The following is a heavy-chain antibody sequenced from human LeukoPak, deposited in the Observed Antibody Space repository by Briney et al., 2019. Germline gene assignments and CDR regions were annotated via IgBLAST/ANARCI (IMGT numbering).Heavy chain of an antibody. V-gene: IGHV1-2*02. CDR1: GYTFTGYY. CDR2: INPNSGGT. J-gene: IGHJ3*02. CDR3: ARTRLTGDPYEAFDI. D-gene: IGHD7-27*01. Sequence: GASVKVSCKASGYTFTGYYMHWVRQAPGQGLEWMGWINPNSGGTNYAQNFQGKVTMTRDTSISTAYMELSRLTSDDTAVYYCARTRLTGDPYEAFDIWGRGSMVTVSS.